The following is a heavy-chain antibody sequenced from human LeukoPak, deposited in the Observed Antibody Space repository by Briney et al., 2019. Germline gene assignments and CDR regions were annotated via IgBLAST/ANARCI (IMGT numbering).Heavy chain of an antibody. CDR1: GGSISSYY. CDR2: IYYSGST. D-gene: IGHD5-24*01. CDR3: ARDRGDGYNAIDY. J-gene: IGHJ4*02. V-gene: IGHV4-59*01. Sequence: SDTLSLTCTVSGGSISSYYWSWIRQPPGKGLEGIGYIYYSGSTNYNPSLKSRVTISVDTSKNQFSLKLSSVTAADTAVYYCARDRGDGYNAIDYWGQGTLVTVSS.